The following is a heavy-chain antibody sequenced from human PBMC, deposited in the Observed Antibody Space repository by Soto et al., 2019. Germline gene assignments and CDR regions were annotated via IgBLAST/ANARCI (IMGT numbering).Heavy chain of an antibody. J-gene: IGHJ4*01. CDR1: GFTLSNYG. CDR2: IRGRGGTT. Sequence: PGGSLRLSCAASGFTLSNYGMTWVRQAPGKGLQWVSTIRGRGGTTYYADSVKGRFTISRDDSRNTLYLQMNSLRVEDTAVYFCAKDVNYDMLAGYYYYWGHGTLVTVSS. CDR3: AKDVNYDMLAGYYYY. D-gene: IGHD3-9*01. V-gene: IGHV3-23*01.